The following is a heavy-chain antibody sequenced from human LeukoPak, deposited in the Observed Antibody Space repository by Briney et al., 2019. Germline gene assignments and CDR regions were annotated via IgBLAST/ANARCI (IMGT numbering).Heavy chain of an antibody. CDR2: IYHSGST. Sequence: PSETLSLTCAVPGYSISSGYYWGWIRQPPGKGLEWIGSIYHSGSTYYNPSLKSRVTISVDTSKNQFSLKLSSVTAADTAVYYCARLGDPHYWGQGTLVTVSS. V-gene: IGHV4-38-2*01. D-gene: IGHD3-10*01. CDR1: GYSISSGYY. CDR3: ARLGDPHY. J-gene: IGHJ4*02.